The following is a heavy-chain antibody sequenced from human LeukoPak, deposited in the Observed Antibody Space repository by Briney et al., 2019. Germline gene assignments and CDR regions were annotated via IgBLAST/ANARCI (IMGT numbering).Heavy chain of an antibody. Sequence: SETLSLTCTVSGYSISSGYYWGWIRQPPGKGLEWIGSIYHSGSTYYNPPLKSRVTISVDTSKNQFSLKLSSVTAADTAVYYCARHDWTFDIWGQGTMVTASS. D-gene: IGHD3-9*01. CDR2: IYHSGST. CDR1: GYSISSGYY. J-gene: IGHJ3*02. V-gene: IGHV4-38-2*02. CDR3: ARHDWTFDI.